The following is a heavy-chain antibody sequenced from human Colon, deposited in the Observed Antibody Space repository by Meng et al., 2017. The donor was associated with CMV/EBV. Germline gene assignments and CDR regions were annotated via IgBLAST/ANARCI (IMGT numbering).Heavy chain of an antibody. CDR2: VSDMGST. J-gene: IGHJ4*02. CDR3: ARGGGGIAGRLRGPFDY. CDR1: GDATGISY. Sequence: SETLSLTCTVSGDATGISYWNWIRQPPGKGLEWIGYVSDMGSTVYNPSVKSRVTISVDKSKNQFTLKLTSVTAADTAVYYGARGGGGIAGRLRGPFDYWGQGSLVTVSS. V-gene: IGHV4-59*01. D-gene: IGHD6-6*01.